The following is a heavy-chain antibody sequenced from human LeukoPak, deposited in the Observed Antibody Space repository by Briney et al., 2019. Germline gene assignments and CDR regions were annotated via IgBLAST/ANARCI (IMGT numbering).Heavy chain of an antibody. D-gene: IGHD2-8*01. J-gene: IGHJ4*02. CDR1: GFTFSSYS. CDR2: ISSSSSYI. V-gene: IGHV3-21*01. Sequence: GGSLRLSCAASGFTFSSYSMNWVRQAPGKGLEWVSSISSSSSYIYYADSVKGRFTISRDNAKNSLYLQMNSLRAEDTAVYYCARDKGYAERLDYWGQGTLVTVSS. CDR3: ARDKGYAERLDY.